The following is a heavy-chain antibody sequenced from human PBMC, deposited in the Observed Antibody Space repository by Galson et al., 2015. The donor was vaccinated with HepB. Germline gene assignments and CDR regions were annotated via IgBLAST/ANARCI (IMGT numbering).Heavy chain of an antibody. CDR2: IDGSGAST. Sequence: SLRFSCAASGFIFSGYAMIWVRQAPGKGLEWVSAIDGSGASTFYADSVKGRFIISRDNSKNVLYLQMNSLRADDTAAYYCAKPSGWYGGGPDYWGRGALVTVSS. D-gene: IGHD6-19*01. CDR1: GFIFSGYA. CDR3: AKPSGWYGGGPDY. J-gene: IGHJ4*02. V-gene: IGHV3-23*01.